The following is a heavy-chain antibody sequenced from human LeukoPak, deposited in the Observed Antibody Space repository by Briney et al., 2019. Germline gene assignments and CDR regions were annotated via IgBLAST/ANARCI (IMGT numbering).Heavy chain of an antibody. V-gene: IGHV1-8*03. D-gene: IGHD3-9*01. Sequence: ASVKVSCKASGYTFTSYDINWVRQATGQGLEWMGWMNPNRGNTGYAQKFQGRVTITRNTSISTAYMELSSLRSEDTAVYYCARAQGPYDILTGYYYYYYMDVWGKGTTVTVSS. CDR3: ARAQGPYDILTGYYYYYYMDV. J-gene: IGHJ6*03. CDR1: GYTFTSYD. CDR2: MNPNRGNT.